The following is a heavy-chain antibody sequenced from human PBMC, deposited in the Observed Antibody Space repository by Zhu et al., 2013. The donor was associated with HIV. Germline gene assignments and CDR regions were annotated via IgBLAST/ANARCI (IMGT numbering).Heavy chain of an antibody. J-gene: IGHJ2*01. D-gene: IGHD6-13*01. CDR3: ARVRVESRGSWDYMEHRYFDL. V-gene: IGHV1-18*01. CDR2: INTYSGKA. Sequence: QVQLVQSGGEVKKPGASVKVSCKASGYTFTTYGVTWVRQAPGQGLEWMGYINTYSGKAKYEEKFQGRVTMTTDRSKSTVYMELRSLKYDDTAFYYCARVRVESRGSWDYMEHRYFDLWGRGTLVTVSS. CDR1: GYTFTTYG.